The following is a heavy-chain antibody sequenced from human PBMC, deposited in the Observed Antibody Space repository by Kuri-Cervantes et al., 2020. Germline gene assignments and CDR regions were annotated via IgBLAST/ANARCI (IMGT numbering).Heavy chain of an antibody. V-gene: IGHV3-23*01. CDR1: GFTFSSYA. CDR2: ISGSGGST. J-gene: IGHJ3*02. D-gene: IGHD6-19*01. Sequence: GESLKISCAASGFTFSSYAMSWVRQAPGKGLEWVSAISGSGGSTYYADSVKGRFTISRDNSKNTLYLQMNSLRAEDTAVYYCAKAADLEQWPDAFDIWGQGTMVTVSS. CDR3: AKAADLEQWPDAFDI.